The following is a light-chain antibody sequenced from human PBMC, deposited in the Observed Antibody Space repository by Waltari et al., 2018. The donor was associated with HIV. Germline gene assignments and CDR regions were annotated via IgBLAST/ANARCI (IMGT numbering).Light chain of an antibody. J-gene: IGLJ3*02. CDR3: AAWDDRLSVV. CDR2: NNN. Sequence: QSVLTQPPSASGTPGQRVTIPCSGRSPRIDINTANWYQQRPRTAPKLLIYNNNQRPSGVHDRFSGSKSGTSASLAISGLQSEDEADYFCAAWDDRLSVVFGGGTKLTVL. V-gene: IGLV1-44*01. CDR1: SPRIDINT.